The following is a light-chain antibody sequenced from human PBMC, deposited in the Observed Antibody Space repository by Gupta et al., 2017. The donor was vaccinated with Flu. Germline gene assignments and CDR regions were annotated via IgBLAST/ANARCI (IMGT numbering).Light chain of an antibody. CDR3: QQYKNWRT. CDR2: GAS. V-gene: IGKV3-15*01. J-gene: IGKJ1*01. CDR1: QSVSSN. Sequence: IVMTQSPATLSVSPWERATLSCRASQSVSSNLAWYQRKPGQAPRLLIYGASTRATGIPAMFSGSGSGTAFPLTISSLQSEAFAVDHCQQYKNWRTCGQGTKVEIK.